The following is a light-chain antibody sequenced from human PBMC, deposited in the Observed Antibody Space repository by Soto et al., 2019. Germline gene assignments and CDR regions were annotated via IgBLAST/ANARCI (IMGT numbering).Light chain of an antibody. Sequence: QSVLNQPRSVSGSPGQSVTISCTGTSSDVGFYNYISWYQHHPGKAPKLMIYDVSIRSSGVPDRFSGSKSGNTASLTISGLQAEDEADYYCCSYAGSPWVFGGGTQLTVL. CDR1: SSDVGFYNY. V-gene: IGLV2-11*01. J-gene: IGLJ3*02. CDR2: DVS. CDR3: CSYAGSPWV.